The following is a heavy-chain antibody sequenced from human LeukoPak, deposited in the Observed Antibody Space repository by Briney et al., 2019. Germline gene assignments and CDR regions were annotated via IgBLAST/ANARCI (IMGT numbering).Heavy chain of an antibody. V-gene: IGHV4-59*08. CDR2: VFYSGSI. J-gene: IGHJ3*02. Sequence: SETLSLTCTVSGGSISSYYWSWIRQPPRKGLEWIGYVFYSGSINYNPSLKSRVTISIDASKNQFSLKLSSVTAADTAVYYCARVGYSYGDYAFDIWGQGTMVTVSS. CDR1: GGSISSYY. D-gene: IGHD5-18*01. CDR3: ARVGYSYGDYAFDI.